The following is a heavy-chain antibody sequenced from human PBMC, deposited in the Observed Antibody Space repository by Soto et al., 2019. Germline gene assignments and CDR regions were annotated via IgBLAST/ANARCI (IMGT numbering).Heavy chain of an antibody. D-gene: IGHD6-19*01. Sequence: EVQLVESGGGLVQPGGSLRLSCAASGFTFSSYWMSWVRQAPGKGLEWVANIKQDGSEKYYVDSVKGRFTISRDNAKNSLDLQMNSLRAEDTAVYYCARSLAVAGKGEYFDYWGQGTLVTVSS. V-gene: IGHV3-7*01. J-gene: IGHJ4*02. CDR3: ARSLAVAGKGEYFDY. CDR1: GFTFSSYW. CDR2: IKQDGSEK.